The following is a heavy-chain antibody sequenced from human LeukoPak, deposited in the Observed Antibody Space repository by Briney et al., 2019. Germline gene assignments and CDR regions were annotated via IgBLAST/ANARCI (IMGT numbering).Heavy chain of an antibody. D-gene: IGHD6-13*01. J-gene: IGHJ6*03. Sequence: GGSLRLSCAASGFTFSSYGMHWVRQAPGKGLEGVAVISYDGSTKYYGDSVRGRFTVARDNAKKTLYLQMNSLRADDTAVYYCARAAIAAARIYYYMDVWGKGTTVTVSS. CDR1: GFTFSSYG. CDR2: ISYDGSTK. CDR3: ARAAIAAARIYYYMDV. V-gene: IGHV3-30*03.